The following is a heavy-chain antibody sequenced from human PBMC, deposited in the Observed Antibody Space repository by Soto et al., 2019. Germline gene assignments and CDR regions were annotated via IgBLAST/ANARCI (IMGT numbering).Heavy chain of an antibody. CDR2: ISGSGGST. D-gene: IGHD3-9*01. CDR1: GFTFSSYA. J-gene: IGHJ4*02. CDR3: AIPPGRGLTSVYHDY. V-gene: IGHV3-23*01. Sequence: QPGGSLRLSCAASGFTFSSYAMSWVRQAPGKGLEWVSAISGSGGSTYYADSVKGRFTISRDNSKNTLYLKMNSLRAEDTAVYYCAIPPGRGLTSVYHDYWGQGTLVTVSS.